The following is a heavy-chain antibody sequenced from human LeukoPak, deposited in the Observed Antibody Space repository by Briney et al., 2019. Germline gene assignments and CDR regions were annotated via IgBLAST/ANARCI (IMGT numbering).Heavy chain of an antibody. CDR2: IQSKTHAGTT. CDR3: TTWSSLFDH. V-gene: IGHV3-15*01. J-gene: IGHJ4*02. Sequence: PGGSLRLSCAASGFTFSDAWMTWVRQAPGKGRECVGFIQSKTHAGTTDSPTPVQARFTVTRDDSKNTLYLQMNSLKTEDTAVYYCTTWSSLFDHWGQGTPGHRLL. CDR1: GFTFSDAW. D-gene: IGHD6-6*01.